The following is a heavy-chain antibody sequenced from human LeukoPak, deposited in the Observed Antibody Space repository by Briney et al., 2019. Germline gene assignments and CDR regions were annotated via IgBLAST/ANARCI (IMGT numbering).Heavy chain of an antibody. D-gene: IGHD2/OR15-2a*01. J-gene: IGHJ6*03. CDR2: IYKSGST. CDR1: GESINPYY. V-gene: IGHV4-4*07. CDR3: ARGFSDYMDV. Sequence: SETLSLTCTVSGESINPYYWNWIRQPAGKGLEWIGHIYKSGSTNYNPSLKSRVTMSLDTSKNQFSLKLRSVTAADTAVYFCARGFSDYMDVWGKGTTVTVSS.